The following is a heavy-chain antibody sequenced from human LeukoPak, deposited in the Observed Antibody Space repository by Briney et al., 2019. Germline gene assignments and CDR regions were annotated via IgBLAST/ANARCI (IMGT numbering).Heavy chain of an antibody. J-gene: IGHJ5*02. CDR2: INHSGST. V-gene: IGHV4-30-4*01. Sequence: SETLSLTCTVSGGSISSGDYYWSWIRQPPGKGLEWIGEINHSGSTNYNPSLKSRVTISVDTSKNQFSLKLSSVTAADTAVYYCARGFPRYSGSYRMFWFDPWGQGTLVTVSS. CDR3: ARGFPRYSGSYRMFWFDP. CDR1: GGSISSGDYY. D-gene: IGHD1-26*01.